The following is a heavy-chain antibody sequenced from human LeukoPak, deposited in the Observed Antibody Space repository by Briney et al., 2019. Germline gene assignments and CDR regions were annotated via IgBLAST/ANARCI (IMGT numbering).Heavy chain of an antibody. CDR3: ARDGRLRNGYDNFYI. CDR1: GYTFSGFY. CDR2: INPKNGDT. D-gene: IGHD5-18*01. Sequence: ASVKVSCKASGYTFSGFYINWVRQAPGQGLEWMGWINPKNGDTHYAQDFLGRVTMTRDTCISTAYMELSRLTSDDTAVYYCARDGRLRNGYDNFYIWGQGTLVTVSS. V-gene: IGHV1-2*02. J-gene: IGHJ4*02.